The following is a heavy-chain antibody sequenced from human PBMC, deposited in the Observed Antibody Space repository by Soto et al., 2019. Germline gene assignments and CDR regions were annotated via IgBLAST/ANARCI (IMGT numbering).Heavy chain of an antibody. CDR3: ARVSESGSYYLAGVFDI. CDR2: IIAGNGQT. Sequence: GASVKVSCKASGYTFSSYAMHWVRQAPGQGLEWMGWIIAGNGQTKYSQKFQGRVTMTRDTSTSTVYMELSSLRSEDTAVYYCARVSESGSYYLAGVFDIWGQGTMVTGSS. V-gene: IGHV1-3*01. CDR1: GYTFSSYA. D-gene: IGHD1-26*01. J-gene: IGHJ3*02.